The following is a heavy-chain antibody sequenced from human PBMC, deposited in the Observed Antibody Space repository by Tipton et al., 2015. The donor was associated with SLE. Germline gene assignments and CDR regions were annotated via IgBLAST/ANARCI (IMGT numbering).Heavy chain of an antibody. Sequence: LRLSCAVSGGSISSGSYYWNWFRQPAGKGLEWIGRIYTSANINYNPSLESRVTLSLDTSKNQFSLRLNSVTAADTAVYYCAQAHDYWGQGILVTVSS. CDR1: GGSISSGSYY. CDR2: IYTSANI. J-gene: IGHJ4*02. CDR3: AQAHDY. V-gene: IGHV4-61*02.